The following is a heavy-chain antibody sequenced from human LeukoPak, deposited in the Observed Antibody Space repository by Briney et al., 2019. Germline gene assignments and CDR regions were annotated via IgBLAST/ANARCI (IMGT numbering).Heavy chain of an antibody. Sequence: GGSLRLSCAASGFTVSSNYMSWVRQAPGKGLEWVSVIYSGGSTYYADSVKGRFTISRDNSKNTLYLQMNSLRAEDTAVYYCVKDPGRKGLVGYSYGPIDYWGQGTLVTVSS. V-gene: IGHV3-53*01. CDR1: GFTVSSNY. CDR2: IYSGGST. D-gene: IGHD5-18*01. CDR3: VKDPGRKGLVGYSYGPIDY. J-gene: IGHJ4*02.